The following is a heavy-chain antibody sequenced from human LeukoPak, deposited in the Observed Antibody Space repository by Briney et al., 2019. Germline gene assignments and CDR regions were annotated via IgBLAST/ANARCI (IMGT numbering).Heavy chain of an antibody. CDR2: MNANSGNT. CDR3: ARGETEMVQGGH. Sequence: ASVKVSCKASGYTFTNYDINWVRQASGQGLEWMGWMNANSGNTGYAQKFQGRVTMTRNTSINTAYMELSSLRSEDTAVYYCARGETEMVQGGHWGQGTLVTVSS. J-gene: IGHJ4*02. V-gene: IGHV1-8*01. D-gene: IGHD3-10*01. CDR1: GYTFTNYD.